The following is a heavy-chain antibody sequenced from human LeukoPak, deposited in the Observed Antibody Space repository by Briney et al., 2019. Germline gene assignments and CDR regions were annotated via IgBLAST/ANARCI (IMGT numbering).Heavy chain of an antibody. Sequence: SETLSLTCSVSGGSISSYYWNWIRQPPGKGLEWIGFIYFSGSTNYNPSLKSRVTISVDTSKNQFSLKLNSVTAADTAVYYCATYDSSGYYRYSFDYWGQGTLVTVSS. CDR3: ATYDSSGYYRYSFDY. V-gene: IGHV4-59*12. CDR2: IYFSGST. J-gene: IGHJ4*02. CDR1: GGSISSYY. D-gene: IGHD3-22*01.